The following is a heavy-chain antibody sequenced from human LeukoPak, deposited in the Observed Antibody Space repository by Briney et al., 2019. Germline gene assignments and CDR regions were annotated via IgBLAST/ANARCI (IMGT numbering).Heavy chain of an antibody. Sequence: SETLSLTCTVSGGSISSYYWSWIRQPAGKGLEWIGRIYTSGSTNYNPSLKSRVTMSVDTSKNQFSLKLSSVTAADTAVYYCAAYRGKPYYDILTGPINDASDIWGQGTMVTVSS. D-gene: IGHD3-9*01. J-gene: IGHJ3*02. CDR2: IYTSGST. V-gene: IGHV4-4*07. CDR1: GGSISSYY. CDR3: AAYRGKPYYDILTGPINDASDI.